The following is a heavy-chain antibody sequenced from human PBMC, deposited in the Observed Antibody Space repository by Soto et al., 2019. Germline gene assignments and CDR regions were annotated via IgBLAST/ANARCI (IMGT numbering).Heavy chain of an antibody. J-gene: IGHJ4*02. Sequence: GSSVKVSCKASGYTFTSYYMPWVGPAPAQGLEWMVILNPSGGSTSYAQKFQGRVTMTRDTSTSTLYMELRSLRSEDTAVYYCARDVSTTPPLYYSDYSGQGSLVNVSS. CDR1: GYTFTSYY. D-gene: IGHD1-1*01. V-gene: IGHV1-46*01. CDR2: LNPSGGST. CDR3: ARDVSTTPPLYYSDY.